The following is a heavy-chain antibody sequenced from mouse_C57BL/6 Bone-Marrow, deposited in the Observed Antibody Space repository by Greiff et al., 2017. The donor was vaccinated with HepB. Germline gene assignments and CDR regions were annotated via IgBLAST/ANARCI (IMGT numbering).Heavy chain of an antibody. CDR1: GYTFTSYW. V-gene: IGHV1-52*01. Sequence: QVQLQQPGAELVRPGSSVKLSCKASGYTFTSYWMHWVKQRPIQGLEWIGNIDPSDSETHYNQKFKDKATLTVDKSSSPAYMQLSSLTSEDSAVYYCARIRAGVGYYAMDYWGQGTSVTVSS. CDR3: ARIRAGVGYYAMDY. CDR2: IDPSDSET. J-gene: IGHJ4*01.